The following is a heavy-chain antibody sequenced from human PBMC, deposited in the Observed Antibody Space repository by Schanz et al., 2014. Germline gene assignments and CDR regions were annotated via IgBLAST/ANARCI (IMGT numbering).Heavy chain of an antibody. D-gene: IGHD4-17*01. CDR3: ARNYGGHSEESDRYGMDV. J-gene: IGHJ6*02. CDR1: GYTFTSYD. Sequence: QVQLVQSGAEVKKPGASVKVSCEASGYTFTSYDIHWVRQATGQGLEWMGWMNPTSGNTGYAQKFQGRVTMTRNTSITTAYMELSSLRSEDTAVYYCARNYGGHSEESDRYGMDVWGQGTTVTVSS. CDR2: MNPTSGNT. V-gene: IGHV1-8*01.